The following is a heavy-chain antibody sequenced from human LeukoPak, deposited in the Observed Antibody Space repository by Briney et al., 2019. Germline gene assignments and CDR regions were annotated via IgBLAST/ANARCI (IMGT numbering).Heavy chain of an antibody. CDR1: GYTFTGYY. CDR3: ARGRIAVAGSYYFDY. V-gene: IGHV1-2*02. CDR2: INPNSGGT. Sequence: ASVKVSCKASGYTFTGYYMHWVRQAPGQGLEWMGWINPNSGGTNYAQKFQGRVTMTRDTSISTAYTELSRLRSDDTAVYYCARGRIAVAGSYYFDYWGQGTLVTASS. D-gene: IGHD6-19*01. J-gene: IGHJ4*02.